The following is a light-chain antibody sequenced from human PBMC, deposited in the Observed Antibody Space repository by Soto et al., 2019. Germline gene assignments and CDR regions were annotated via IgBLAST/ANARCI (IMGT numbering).Light chain of an antibody. J-gene: IGLJ2*01. V-gene: IGLV2-14*03. Sequence: QSALTQPASVSGSPGQSITISCTGTSSDVGYYNSVSWYQRHPGKVPKLMIYDVYSRPSGVSNRFSGSKSGNTASLTISGLQAEDEADYYCSSYPSSETHVLFGGGTQLTVL. CDR3: SSYPSSETHVL. CDR1: SSDVGYYNS. CDR2: DVY.